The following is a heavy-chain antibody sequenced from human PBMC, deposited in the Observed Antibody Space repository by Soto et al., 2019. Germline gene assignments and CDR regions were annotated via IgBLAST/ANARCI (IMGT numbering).Heavy chain of an antibody. CDR3: ATETSYGGYAY. V-gene: IGHV3-7*01. CDR2: ITQDGGKK. Sequence: GGSLRLSCAASGLTFSSYWMSWVRQAPGKGLEWVSIITQDGGKKYYVDSVKGRFTISRDTSKNTLYLQMNSLRAEDTAVYYCATETSYGGYAYWGRGTLVTVSS. J-gene: IGHJ4*02. CDR1: GLTFSSYW. D-gene: IGHD5-12*01.